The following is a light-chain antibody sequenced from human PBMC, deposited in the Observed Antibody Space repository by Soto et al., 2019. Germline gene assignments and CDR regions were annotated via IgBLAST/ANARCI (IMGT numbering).Light chain of an antibody. CDR3: HQYYTTPRT. Sequence: DIVMTQSPESLAVSLGERATINCKSSQSVLYSTNNRNHLAWYQQRPGQAPKLLIYWASTRESGVPDRFSGSGSGTDFTLTISGLQAEDVAVYYCHQYYTTPRTFGPGTKVDIK. V-gene: IGKV4-1*01. CDR2: WAS. CDR1: QSVLYSTNNRNH. J-gene: IGKJ3*01.